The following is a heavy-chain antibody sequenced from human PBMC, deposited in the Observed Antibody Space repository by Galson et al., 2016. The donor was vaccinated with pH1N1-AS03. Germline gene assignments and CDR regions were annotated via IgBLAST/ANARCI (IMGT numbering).Heavy chain of an antibody. D-gene: IGHD1-26*01. CDR2: TYYRSKWYKWYN. V-gene: IGHV6-1*01. CDR3: ARDHLGAGPAFDY. Sequence: CAISGDSVSSNTAAWNWIRQSPSRGLEWLGRTYYRSKWYKWYNDYAVSVESRITINPDTSKNQFSLQLNSVTPEDTAVYYCARDHLGAGPAFDYWGQGTLDTVSS. J-gene: IGHJ4*02. CDR1: GDSVSSNTAA.